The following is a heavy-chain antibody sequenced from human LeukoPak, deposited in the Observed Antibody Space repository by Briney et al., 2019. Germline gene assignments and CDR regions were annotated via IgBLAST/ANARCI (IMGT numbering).Heavy chain of an antibody. J-gene: IGHJ4*02. CDR2: IYSGGST. D-gene: IGHD4-17*01. Sequence: PGGSLRLSCAASGFTVSSNYMSWVRQAPGKGLEWVSVIYSGGSTYYADSVKGRFTISRDNSKNTLYLQMNSLRAEDTAVYYCAKMSPYGDDDYWGQGTLVTVSS. CDR1: GFTVSSNY. CDR3: AKMSPYGDDDY. V-gene: IGHV3-66*01.